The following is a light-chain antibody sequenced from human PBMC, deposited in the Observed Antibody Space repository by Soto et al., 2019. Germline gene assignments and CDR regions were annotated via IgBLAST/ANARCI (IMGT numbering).Light chain of an antibody. Sequence: EIVMTQSPVTLSVSPGERATLSCRASQSVSSNLVWYQQKPGQAPRLLIYGASTRATGIPARFSGSGSGTDFTLTISSLQAEDVAVYYCQQYYSTPPTFGGGTKVDNK. CDR3: QQYYSTPPT. V-gene: IGKV3-15*01. CDR1: QSVSSN. J-gene: IGKJ4*01. CDR2: GAS.